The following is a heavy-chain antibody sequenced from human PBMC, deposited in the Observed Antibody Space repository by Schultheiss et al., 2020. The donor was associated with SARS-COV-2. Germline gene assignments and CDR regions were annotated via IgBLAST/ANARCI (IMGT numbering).Heavy chain of an antibody. D-gene: IGHD3-16*01. J-gene: IGHJ3*02. CDR2: INHSGST. CDR1: GFTFSSYS. Sequence: GSLRLSCAASGFTFSSYSMNWVRQAPGKGLEWIGEINHSGSTYYNPSLKSRVTISVDTSKNQFSLKLSSVTAADTAVYYCARWGIYQPATMAFDIWGQGTMVTVSS. CDR3: ARWGIYQPATMAFDI. V-gene: IGHV4-34*01.